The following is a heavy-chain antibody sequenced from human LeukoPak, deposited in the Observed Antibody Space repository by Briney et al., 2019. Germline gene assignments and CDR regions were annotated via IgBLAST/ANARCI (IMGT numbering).Heavy chain of an antibody. CDR2: IDTNTGNP. J-gene: IGHJ4*02. CDR3: TRGRDTTGYFVY. D-gene: IGHD3-22*01. CDR1: GCTFTNYT. Sequence: ASVKVSCKVSGCTFTNYTISWVRLAPGQGLEWMGRIDTNTGNPTYAQGFAGRFVFSLDTSVTTTYLQISSLRAEDTAVYYCTRGRDTTGYFVYWGQGTLVTVSS. V-gene: IGHV7-4-1*02.